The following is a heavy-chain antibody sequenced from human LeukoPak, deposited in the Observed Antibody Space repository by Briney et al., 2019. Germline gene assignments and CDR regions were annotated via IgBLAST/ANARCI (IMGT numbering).Heavy chain of an antibody. CDR1: GFTFSSYA. CDR3: AKDISWLSG. J-gene: IGHJ4*02. V-gene: IGHV3-30*04. D-gene: IGHD3-22*01. CDR2: ISYDGSNK. Sequence: GGSLRLSCAASGFTFSSYAMHWVRQAPGKGLEWVAVISYDGSNKYYADSVKGRFTISRDNSKNTLYLQMNSLRAEDTALYYCAKDISWLSGWGQGTLVTVSS.